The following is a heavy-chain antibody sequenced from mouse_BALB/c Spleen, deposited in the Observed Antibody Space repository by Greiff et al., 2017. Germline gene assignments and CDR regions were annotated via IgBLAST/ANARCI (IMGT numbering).Heavy chain of an antibody. CDR1: GFTFSSYG. Sequence: EVKLVESGGDLVKPGGSLKLSCAASGFTFSSYGMSWVRQTPDKRLEWVATISSGGSYTYYPDSVKGRFTISRDNAKNTLYLQMSSLKSEDTAMYYCARHGYGGTWFAYWGQGTLVTVSA. J-gene: IGHJ3*01. CDR2: ISSGGSYT. CDR3: ARHGYGGTWFAY. D-gene: IGHD2-14*01. V-gene: IGHV5-6*01.